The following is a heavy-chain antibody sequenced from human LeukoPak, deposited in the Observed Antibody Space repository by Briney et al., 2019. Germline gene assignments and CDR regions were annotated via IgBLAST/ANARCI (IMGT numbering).Heavy chain of an antibody. D-gene: IGHD2-15*01. CDR3: AKGSAGSRPYYFDY. CDR1: GFTFSSYA. V-gene: IGHV3-23*01. Sequence: PGGSLRLSCAASGFTFSSYAMSWVRQAPGKGLDWFSAISDSGGSTYHADSVKGRFTISRDNSKNTLYLQMNSLRAEDTAAYYCAKGSAGSRPYYFDYWGQGTLVTVSS. CDR2: ISDSGGST. J-gene: IGHJ4*02.